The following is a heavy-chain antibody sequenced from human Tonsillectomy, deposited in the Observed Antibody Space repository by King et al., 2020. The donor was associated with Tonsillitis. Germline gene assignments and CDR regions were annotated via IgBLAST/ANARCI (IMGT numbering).Heavy chain of an antibody. CDR1: GGSISSGGYS. CDR2: IYHSGST. Sequence: LQLQESGSGLVKPSQTLSLTCAVSGGSISSGGYSWSWIRQPPGKGLEWIGYIYHSGSTNYNPSLKSRVTISVDRSKNQFSLKLSSVTATETDVYYCRADAIQAYFYGMDVWGQGTTVTVSS. J-gene: IGHJ6*02. V-gene: IGHV4-30-2*01. CDR3: RADAIQAYFYGMDV. D-gene: IGHD2-2*02.